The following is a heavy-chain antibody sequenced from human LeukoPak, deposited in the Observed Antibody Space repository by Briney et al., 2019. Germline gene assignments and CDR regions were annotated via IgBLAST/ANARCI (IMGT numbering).Heavy chain of an antibody. J-gene: IGHJ4*02. D-gene: IGHD6-13*01. CDR2: IKSKTDGGTT. Sequence: GGSLRLSCAASGFTFSNAWMSWVRQAPGKGLEWVGRIKSKTDGGTTDYAAPVKGRFTISRDDSKNTLYLQMNSLKTEDTAVYYCTTRFGIAAAGIDYWGQGTLVTVSS. CDR3: TTRFGIAAAGIDY. CDR1: GFTFSNAW. V-gene: IGHV3-15*01.